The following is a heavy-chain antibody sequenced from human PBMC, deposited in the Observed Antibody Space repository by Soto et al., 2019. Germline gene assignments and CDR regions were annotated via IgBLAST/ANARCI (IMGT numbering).Heavy chain of an antibody. D-gene: IGHD4-17*01. CDR1: GFTFSYYW. CDR3: ASGNFGGFDY. V-gene: IGHV3-74*03. J-gene: IGHJ4*02. Sequence: GGSLRLSCAAPGFTFSYYWMHWVRQTPEKGLVWVARIYSDGSATTYADSVKGRFTISRDNSKNTLYLQMNSLRADDTTVYYCASGNFGGFDYWGQGTLVTVSS. CDR2: IYSDGSAT.